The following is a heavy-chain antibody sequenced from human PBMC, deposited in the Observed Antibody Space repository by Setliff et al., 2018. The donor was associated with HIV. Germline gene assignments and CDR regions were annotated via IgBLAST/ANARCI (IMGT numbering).Heavy chain of an antibody. CDR1: GYTFTSYA. CDR3: ARQPYYDDDGTNLPSEWRVLG. D-gene: IGHD3-16*01. Sequence: ASVKVSCKAAGYTFTSYAMHWVRQAPGQRREWMAWINAGNGNTKYSQEFQGRVTITADESTSTAYMELNSLRSDDAAVYYCARQPYYDDDGTNLPSEWRVLGWGQGTLVTVSS. CDR2: INAGNGNT. V-gene: IGHV1-3*01. J-gene: IGHJ4*02.